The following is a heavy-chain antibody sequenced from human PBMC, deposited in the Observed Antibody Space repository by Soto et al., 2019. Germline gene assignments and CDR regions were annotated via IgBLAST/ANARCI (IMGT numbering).Heavy chain of an antibody. Sequence: SETLSLTCAVSGASISSNNWWSWVRQPPGKGLEWIGEIYRSGSTNFNSSLKSRATISLDKSTNHFSLNLTSVTAADTAVYYCAVRFVAALSLDQWGQGTLVTVSS. V-gene: IGHV4-4*02. CDR2: IYRSGST. D-gene: IGHD6-13*01. J-gene: IGHJ4*02. CDR1: GASISSNNW. CDR3: AVRFVAALSLDQ.